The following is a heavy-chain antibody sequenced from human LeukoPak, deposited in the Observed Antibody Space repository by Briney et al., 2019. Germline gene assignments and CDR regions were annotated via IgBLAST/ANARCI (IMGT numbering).Heavy chain of an antibody. D-gene: IGHD3-9*01. CDR1: GGSISYYY. Sequence: SETLSLTCTVSGGSISYYYWSWIRQPPGKGLEWIGYIYYTGSTNYNPSLKSRVTISIDTSKNQFSLKLSSVTAADTAVYYCARVSYDILTGYPERRGYYGMDVWGQGTTVTVSS. CDR3: ARVSYDILTGYPERRGYYGMDV. J-gene: IGHJ6*02. V-gene: IGHV4-59*01. CDR2: IYYTGST.